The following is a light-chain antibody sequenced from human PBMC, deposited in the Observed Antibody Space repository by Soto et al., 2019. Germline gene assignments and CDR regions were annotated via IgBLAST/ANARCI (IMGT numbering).Light chain of an antibody. CDR1: SRDVGTYNY. Sequence: QSALTQPRSVSGPPGQSVSISCSGTSRDVGTYNYVSWYQQHPGKAPKLMIYDVSKRPSGVPDRFSGSKSGNTASLTISGLQAEYEADSYCCSYAGGYTHAVFGGGTKLTVL. V-gene: IGLV2-11*01. J-gene: IGLJ2*01. CDR2: DVS. CDR3: CSYAGGYTHAV.